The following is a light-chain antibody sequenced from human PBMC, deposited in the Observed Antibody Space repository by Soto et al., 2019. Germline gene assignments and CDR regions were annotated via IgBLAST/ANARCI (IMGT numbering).Light chain of an antibody. Sequence: QSVLTQPPSVSGAPGQRVTMSCTGSSSNIGAGCDVHWYQHLPGTAPKLLIYGNTNRPSGVPDRFSGSKSGTSASLAITGLHAEDEADYYCQSYDTSLSGPVVFGGGTKVTVL. J-gene: IGLJ2*01. CDR2: GNT. CDR3: QSYDTSLSGPVV. CDR1: SSNIGAGCD. V-gene: IGLV1-40*01.